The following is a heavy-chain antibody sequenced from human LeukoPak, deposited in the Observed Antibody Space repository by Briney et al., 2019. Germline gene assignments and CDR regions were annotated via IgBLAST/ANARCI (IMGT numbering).Heavy chain of an antibody. Sequence: SETLSLTCTVSGGSISSYYWSWIRQPAGKGLEWIGRIYTSGSTNYNPSLKSRVTMSVDTSKNQFSLKLSSVTAADTAVYYCARVLDVQDRTRGFYYYYMDVWGKGTTVTVSS. V-gene: IGHV4-4*07. J-gene: IGHJ6*03. CDR3: ARVLDVQDRTRGFYYYYMDV. CDR2: IYTSGST. D-gene: IGHD1-1*01. CDR1: GGSISSYY.